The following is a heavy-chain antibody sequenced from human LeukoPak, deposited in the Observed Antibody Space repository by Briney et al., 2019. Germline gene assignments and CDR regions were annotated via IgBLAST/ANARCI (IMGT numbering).Heavy chain of an antibody. D-gene: IGHD2/OR15-2a*01. Sequence: SETLSLTRTVSGGSISTYYWGWIRQPPGKGLEWIAYVSDIGSIHYNPSLKSRVTISLDTSKNQLSLKLSSVTAADTAVYYCAGHHPRNTVDFWGQGTLVTVSS. CDR2: VSDIGSI. CDR1: GGSISTYY. V-gene: IGHV4-59*08. CDR3: AGHHPRNTVDF. J-gene: IGHJ4*02.